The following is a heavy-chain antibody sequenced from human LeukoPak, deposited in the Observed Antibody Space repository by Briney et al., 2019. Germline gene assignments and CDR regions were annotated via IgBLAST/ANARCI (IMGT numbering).Heavy chain of an antibody. CDR3: ARDYSSGWSFDY. D-gene: IGHD6-19*01. J-gene: IGHJ4*02. Sequence: ASVKVCCKASGYTFTNYAMHWVRQAPGQRLEWMGWINAGDGNTKYSQNFQGRVTIIRDTSASTAYMELSSLRSEDTAVYYCARDYSSGWSFDYWGQGILVTVSS. CDR1: GYTFTNYA. CDR2: INAGDGNT. V-gene: IGHV1-3*01.